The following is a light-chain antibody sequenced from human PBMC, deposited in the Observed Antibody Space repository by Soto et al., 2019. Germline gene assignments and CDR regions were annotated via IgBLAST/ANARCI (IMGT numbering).Light chain of an antibody. CDR3: SSYTSSSVWV. Sequence: QSALTQPASVSGSPGQSITISCTGTSSDVGGYNYVSWYQQHPAKAPKLMIYEVSNRPSGVSNRFSGSKSGNTASLTISGLQAEDEADYYCSSYTSSSVWVFGGGTKVTVL. CDR1: SSDVGGYNY. J-gene: IGLJ3*02. CDR2: EVS. V-gene: IGLV2-14*01.